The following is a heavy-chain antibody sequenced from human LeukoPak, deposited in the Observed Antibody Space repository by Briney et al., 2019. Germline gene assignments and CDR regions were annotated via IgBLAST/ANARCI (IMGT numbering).Heavy chain of an antibody. CDR2: IIPILATA. Sequence: GASVKVSCKASGDTFSTYAFSWVRQAPGQGLEWMGGIIPILATANYAQKFQGRVTITADESTSTAYMELSSLRSEDTAVYYCARVRERGFSGYDWRHFDYWGQGALVTVSS. D-gene: IGHD5-12*01. V-gene: IGHV1-69*13. CDR3: ARVRERGFSGYDWRHFDY. J-gene: IGHJ4*02. CDR1: GDTFSTYA.